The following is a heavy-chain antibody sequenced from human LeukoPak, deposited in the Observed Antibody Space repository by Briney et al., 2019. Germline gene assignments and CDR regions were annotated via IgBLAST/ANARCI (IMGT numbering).Heavy chain of an antibody. CDR3: ARNTIFGMVIIPLDY. D-gene: IGHD3-3*01. Sequence: ASVKVSCKASGYTFTSYGISWVRQAPGQGLEWMGWISAYNGNTSYAQKLQGRVTMTTDTSTSTAYMELRSLRSDDTAVYYCARNTIFGMVIIPLDYWGQGTLVTVSS. V-gene: IGHV1-18*01. CDR2: ISAYNGNT. CDR1: GYTFTSYG. J-gene: IGHJ4*02.